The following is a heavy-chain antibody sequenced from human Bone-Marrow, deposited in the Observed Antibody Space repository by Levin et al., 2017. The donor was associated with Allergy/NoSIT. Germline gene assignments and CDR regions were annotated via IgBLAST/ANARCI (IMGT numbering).Heavy chain of an antibody. D-gene: IGHD4-17*01. CDR3: AKCCGNYGRCVDY. CDR2: ISGSGFNT. V-gene: IGHV3-23*01. CDR1: GFTFSSYA. J-gene: IGHJ4*02. Sequence: PGGSLRLSCAASGFTFSSYAISWVRQAPGKGLEWVSGISGSGFNTYYGDSVKGRFTISRDNSKNTLYLQMNSLRVEDTAVYYCAKCCGNYGRCVDYWGQGTLVTVSS.